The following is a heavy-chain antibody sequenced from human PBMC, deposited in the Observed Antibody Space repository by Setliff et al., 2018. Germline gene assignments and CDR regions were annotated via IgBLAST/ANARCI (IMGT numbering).Heavy chain of an antibody. Sequence: PLSLTCTVSGGSISSGSYYWSWIRQPAGKGLEWIGRIYTSGSTNYNPSLKSRVTISVDTSKNQFSLKLSSVTAADTAVYYCARGPVMIVATGYFDYWGQGTLVTVSS. J-gene: IGHJ4*02. CDR1: GGSISSGSYY. CDR2: IYTSGST. D-gene: IGHD3-22*01. CDR3: ARGPVMIVATGYFDY. V-gene: IGHV4-61*02.